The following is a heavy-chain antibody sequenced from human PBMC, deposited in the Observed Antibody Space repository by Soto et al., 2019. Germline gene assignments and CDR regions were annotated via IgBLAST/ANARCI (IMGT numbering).Heavy chain of an antibody. CDR2: THYSGSA. J-gene: IGHJ5*02. V-gene: IGHV4-39*01. CDR1: GVSISSASYP. Sequence: SETLSLTCTVSGVSISSASYPWAWIRQAPGKGLERIGNTHYSGSAYYNPSLKSRVTISVDTSNSQVSLRLSSVTAADTAIYYCARTANWLDPWGQGTLVTVSS. CDR3: ARTANWLDP.